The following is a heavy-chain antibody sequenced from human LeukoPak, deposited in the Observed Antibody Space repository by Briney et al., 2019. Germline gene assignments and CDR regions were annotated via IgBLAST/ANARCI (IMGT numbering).Heavy chain of an antibody. Sequence: PGGSLTLSCAASGCTFSSYGIHWVRQAPGKELAGVAIISYDGSNKYYADSVKGRFTISRDNSQNTLYLQMNSLRAEDTAVYYCAKEDSRSRYFDYWGQGTLVTVSS. CDR2: ISYDGSNK. CDR1: GCTFSSYG. CDR3: AKEDSRSRYFDY. V-gene: IGHV3-30*18. D-gene: IGHD6-6*01. J-gene: IGHJ4*02.